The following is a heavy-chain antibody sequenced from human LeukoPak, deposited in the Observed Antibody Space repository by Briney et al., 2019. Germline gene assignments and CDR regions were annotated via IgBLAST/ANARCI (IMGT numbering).Heavy chain of an antibody. J-gene: IGHJ1*01. CDR2: INSDGSST. CDR3: CATKPDSDF. V-gene: IGHV3-74*01. Sequence: PGGSLRLSCAASGFTFSDYWMHWVRQVPGKGLVWVSRINSDGSSTTYADSVRGRFTISRDYAKNTLYLQMNNLRVDDTAVYYCCATKPDSDFWGQGTMVTVSA. CDR1: GFTFSDYW. D-gene: IGHD1-14*01.